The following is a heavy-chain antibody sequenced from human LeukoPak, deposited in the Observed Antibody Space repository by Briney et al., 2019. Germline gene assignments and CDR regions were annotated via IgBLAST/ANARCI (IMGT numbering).Heavy chain of an antibody. CDR3: VRGGDSSRAYYYYGMDV. Sequence: GGSLRLSCAASGFTFSSYGMHWVRQAPGKGLEWVAVIGYDGSKKYYADSVKVRFTISRDNSKNTLYLQMNSVRAEDTAVYYCVRGGDSSRAYYYYGMDVWGKGTTVTVPT. D-gene: IGHD6-13*01. CDR1: GFTFSSYG. J-gene: IGHJ6*04. CDR2: IGYDGSKK. V-gene: IGHV3-33*01.